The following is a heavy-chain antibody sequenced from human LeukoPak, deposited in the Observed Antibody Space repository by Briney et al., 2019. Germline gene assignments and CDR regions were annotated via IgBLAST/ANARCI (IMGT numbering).Heavy chain of an antibody. CDR2: INSDGSST. V-gene: IGHV3-74*01. D-gene: IGHD2-21*02. CDR3: ARAGYCGGDCYWHAFAI. J-gene: IGHJ3*02. CDR1: GFTFSSYW. Sequence: PGGSLRLSCAASGFTFSSYWMHWVRQAPGKGLVWVSRINSDGSSTSYADSVKGRFTISRDNAKNTLYLQMNSLRAEDTAVYYCARAGYCGGDCYWHAFAIWGQGTMVTVSS.